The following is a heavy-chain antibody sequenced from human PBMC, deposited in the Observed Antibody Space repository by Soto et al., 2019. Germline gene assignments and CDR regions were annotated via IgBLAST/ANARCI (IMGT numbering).Heavy chain of an antibody. Sequence: SETLSLTCFVSGGSVTSHHWSWIRQFPGQGLEWIAYTSYTGNTNYNPSLQSRVTISVDTSKNQFSLKLSSLTAADTAVYYCARWAEGFWSGYYIYYGMDVWGQGTTVTVSS. CDR3: ARWAEGFWSGYYIYYGMDV. V-gene: IGHV4-59*02. D-gene: IGHD3-3*01. J-gene: IGHJ6*02. CDR2: TSYTGNT. CDR1: GGSVTSHH.